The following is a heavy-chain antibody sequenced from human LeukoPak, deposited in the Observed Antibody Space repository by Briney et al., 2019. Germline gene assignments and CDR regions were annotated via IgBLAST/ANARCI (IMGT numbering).Heavy chain of an antibody. J-gene: IGHJ6*04. CDR3: AGQRITMVRGTDYYCYYGMDV. Sequence: SETLSLTCAVYGGSFSGYYWSWIRQPPGKGLEWIGEINHSGSTNYNPSLTSRVTISVDTSKNQFSLKLSSVTAADTAVYYCAGQRITMVRGTDYYCYYGMDVWGKGTTVTVSS. D-gene: IGHD3-10*01. CDR1: GGSFSGYY. V-gene: IGHV4-34*01. CDR2: INHSGST.